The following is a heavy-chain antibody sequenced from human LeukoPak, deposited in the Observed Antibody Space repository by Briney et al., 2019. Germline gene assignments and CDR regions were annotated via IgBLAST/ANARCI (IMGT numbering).Heavy chain of an antibody. Sequence: PGGSLRLSCAASGFTFSDYDFHWVRQTTGKGLEWVSGIGVLGDTYYPGSVKGRFTISRENAKNSLYLQMNSLRAEDTAVYYCAKDLALPFEIAAPFDYWGQGTLVTVSS. CDR2: IGVLGDT. J-gene: IGHJ4*02. V-gene: IGHV3-13*01. D-gene: IGHD6-6*01. CDR3: AKDLALPFEIAAPFDY. CDR1: GFTFSDYD.